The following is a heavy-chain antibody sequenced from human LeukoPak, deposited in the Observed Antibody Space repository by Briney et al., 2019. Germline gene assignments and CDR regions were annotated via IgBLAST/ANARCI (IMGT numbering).Heavy chain of an antibody. CDR3: AKDLLLPGYQLLGGYFDY. D-gene: IGHD2-2*01. V-gene: IGHV3-30*18. CDR2: ISYDGSNK. Sequence: GGSLRLSCAASGLTFSSYGMHWVRQAPGKGLEWVAVISYDGSNKYYADSVKGRFTISRDNSKNTLYLQMSSLRAEDTAVYYCAKDLLLPGYQLLGGYFDYWGQGTLVTVSS. CDR1: GLTFSSYG. J-gene: IGHJ4*02.